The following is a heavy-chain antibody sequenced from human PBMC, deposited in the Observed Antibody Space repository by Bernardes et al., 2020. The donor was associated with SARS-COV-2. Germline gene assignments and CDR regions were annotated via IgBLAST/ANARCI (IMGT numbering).Heavy chain of an antibody. Sequence: GSLRLSCAASGFTFRSYGMYWVRQAPGKGLEWVAVIWYDGSNKYYADSVKGRFPISRDNSKNTLYLQMNSLRAEETAVYYCARDTGYYYDSSGYYPDGAFDIWGQGTMVTVSS. V-gene: IGHV3-33*01. CDR3: ARDTGYYYDSSGYYPDGAFDI. CDR2: IWYDGSNK. D-gene: IGHD3-22*01. CDR1: GFTFRSYG. J-gene: IGHJ3*02.